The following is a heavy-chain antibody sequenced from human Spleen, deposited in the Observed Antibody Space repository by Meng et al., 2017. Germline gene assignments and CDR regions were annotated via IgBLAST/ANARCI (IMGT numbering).Heavy chain of an antibody. CDR3: SGHVDY. CDR2: MKSNVGGGTV. Sequence: VQLVEFGGGFVKPGGSLRLSCAASGFTFSNAWMNWVRQAPGKGLEWIGRMKSNVGGGTVDYAAAVKGRFFISRDDSENTFYLQMNSLKTEDTAVYYCSGHVDYWGHGTLVTVSS. V-gene: IGHV3-15*01. J-gene: IGHJ4*01. CDR1: GFTFSNAW.